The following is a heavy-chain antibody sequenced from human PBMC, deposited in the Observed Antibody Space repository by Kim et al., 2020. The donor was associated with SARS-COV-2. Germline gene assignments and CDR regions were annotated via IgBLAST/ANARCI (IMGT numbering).Heavy chain of an antibody. CDR1: GGSISSYY. Sequence: SETLSLTCTVSGGSISSYYWSWIRQPPGKGLEWIGYIYYSGSTNYNPSLKSRVTISVDTSKNQFSLKLSSVTAADTAVYYCARVQYYYDSSGYPLWYFDLWGRGTLVTVSS. D-gene: IGHD3-22*01. J-gene: IGHJ2*01. CDR2: IYYSGST. CDR3: ARVQYYYDSSGYPLWYFDL. V-gene: IGHV4-59*01.